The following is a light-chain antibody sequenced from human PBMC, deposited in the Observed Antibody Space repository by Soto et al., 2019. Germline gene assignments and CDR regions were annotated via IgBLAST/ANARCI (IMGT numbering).Light chain of an antibody. CDR2: EVS. J-gene: IGLJ2*01. CDR1: SSDVGSYNL. Sequence: QSALTQPASVSGSPGQSITISCTGTSSDVGSYNLVSWYQQHPGKAPKLMIYEVSKRPSGVSNRFSGSKSGNTASLTISGLQAEDVADYYCCSYAGRSTVVFGGGTKLTVL. CDR3: CSYAGRSTVV. V-gene: IGLV2-23*02.